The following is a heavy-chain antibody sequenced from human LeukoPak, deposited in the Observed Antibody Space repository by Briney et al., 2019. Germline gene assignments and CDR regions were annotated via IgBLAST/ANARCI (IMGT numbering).Heavy chain of an antibody. J-gene: IGHJ5*02. CDR2: IIPIFGTA. CDR1: GGTFSSYA. V-gene: IGHV1-69*13. CDR3: ARVGQDYSNYGWFDP. D-gene: IGHD4-11*01. Sequence: SVKVSCKASGGTFSSYAISWVRQAPGQGLEWMGGIIPIFGTANYAQKFQGRVTITADESTSTAYMELSSLRSEDTAVYYCARVGQDYSNYGWFDPWGQGTLVTVSS.